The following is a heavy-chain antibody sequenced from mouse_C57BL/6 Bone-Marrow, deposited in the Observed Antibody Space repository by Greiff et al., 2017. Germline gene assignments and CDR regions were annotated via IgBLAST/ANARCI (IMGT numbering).Heavy chain of an antibody. CDR3: ARPYYSNYFAWFAY. D-gene: IGHD2-5*01. J-gene: IGHJ3*01. CDR2: IYPGDGDT. Sequence: QVQLQQSGPELVKPGASVKISCKASGYAFSSSWMNWVKQRPGQGLEWIGRIYPGDGDTNYNGKFKGKATLTADKSSSTAYMQLSSLTSEDSAVYFCARPYYSNYFAWFAYWGQGTLVTVSA. V-gene: IGHV1-82*01. CDR1: GYAFSSSW.